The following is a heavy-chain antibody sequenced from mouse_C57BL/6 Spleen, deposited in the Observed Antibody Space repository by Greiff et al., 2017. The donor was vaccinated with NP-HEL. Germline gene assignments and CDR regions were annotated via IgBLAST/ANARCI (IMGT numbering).Heavy chain of an antibody. CDR1: GFTFSDFY. J-gene: IGHJ3*01. CDR2: SRNKANDYTT. V-gene: IGHV7-1*01. Sequence: EVKVVESGGGLVQSGRSLRLSCATSGFTFSDFYMEWVRQAPGKGLEWIAASRNKANDYTTEYSASVKGRFIVSRDTSQSILYLQMNALRAEDTAIYYCARDADYYGPFAYWGQGTLVTVSA. CDR3: ARDADYYGPFAY. D-gene: IGHD1-1*01.